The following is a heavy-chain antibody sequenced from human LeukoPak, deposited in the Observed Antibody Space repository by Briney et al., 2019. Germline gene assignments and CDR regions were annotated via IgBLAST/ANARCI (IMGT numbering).Heavy chain of an antibody. D-gene: IGHD3-3*01. CDR1: GGSISSYY. V-gene: IGHV4-59*01. CDR2: IYYSGST. J-gene: IGHJ4*02. Sequence: SETLSLTCTVSGGSISSYYWSWIRQPPGKGLEWIGYIYYSGSTNYNPSLKSRVTISVDTSKNQFSLKLSSVTAADTAVYYCARVNDSWSGYYTERGGFDYWGQGTLVTVSS. CDR3: ARVNDSWSGYYTERGGFDY.